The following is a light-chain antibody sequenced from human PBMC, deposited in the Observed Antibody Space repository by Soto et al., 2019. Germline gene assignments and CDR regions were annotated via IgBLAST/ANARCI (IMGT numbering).Light chain of an antibody. CDR1: QSISSW. V-gene: IGKV1-5*03. CDR2: KAS. Sequence: DIQMTQSPSTLSASVGDRVTITCRASQSISSWLAWYQQKPGKAPKLLIYKASSLESGVPSRFSGSGSGTHFTLTISSLQPEEFATYYCKKANTFPLTVGQGTRLEIK. CDR3: KKANTFPLT. J-gene: IGKJ5*01.